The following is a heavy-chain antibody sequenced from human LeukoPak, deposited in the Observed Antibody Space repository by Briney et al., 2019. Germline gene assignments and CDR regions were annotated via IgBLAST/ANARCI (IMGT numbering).Heavy chain of an antibody. CDR2: ISTTSTYT. CDR3: ARTAYCSSSSCFVGFGLDL. Sequence: PGGSLRLSCAASGFSFSSYSMNWVRQTPGKGLEWVSSISTTSTYTYYADSVRGRFTVSRDSPFYLQMNSLRVEDTAVYYCARTAYCSSSSCFVGFGLDLWGQGTTVIVS. CDR1: GFSFSSYS. D-gene: IGHD2-21*01. V-gene: IGHV3-21*01. J-gene: IGHJ6*02.